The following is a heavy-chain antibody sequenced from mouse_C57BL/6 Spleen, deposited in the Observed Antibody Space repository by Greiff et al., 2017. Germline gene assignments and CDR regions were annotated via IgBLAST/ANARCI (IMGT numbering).Heavy chain of an antibody. Sequence: EVKLVESEGGLVQPGSSMKLSCTASGFTFSDYYMAWVRQVPEKGLEWVANINYDGSSTYYLDSLKSRFIISRDNAKNILYLQMSSLKSEDTATYYCARGGYGWFADWGQGALVTVAA. V-gene: IGHV5-16*01. CDR2: INYDGSST. D-gene: IGHD1-1*02. CDR1: GFTFSDYY. J-gene: IGHJ3*01. CDR3: ARGGYGWFAD.